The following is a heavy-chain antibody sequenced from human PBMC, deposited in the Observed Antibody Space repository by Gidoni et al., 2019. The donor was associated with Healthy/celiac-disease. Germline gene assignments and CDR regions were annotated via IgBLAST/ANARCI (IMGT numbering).Heavy chain of an antibody. J-gene: IGHJ4*02. D-gene: IGHD4-17*01. Sequence: EVQLVESGGGLVQPGRSLRLSCTASGFPLGDYAMTWFRQAPGKGLGWVGFIRSKAYGGTTEYAASVKGRFTISRDDSKSIAYLQMNSLKTEDTAVYYCTRSSDYGDYAYVGAIRFDYWGQGTLVTVSS. V-gene: IGHV3-49*03. CDR3: TRSSDYGDYAYVGAIRFDY. CDR2: IRSKAYGGTT. CDR1: GFPLGDYA.